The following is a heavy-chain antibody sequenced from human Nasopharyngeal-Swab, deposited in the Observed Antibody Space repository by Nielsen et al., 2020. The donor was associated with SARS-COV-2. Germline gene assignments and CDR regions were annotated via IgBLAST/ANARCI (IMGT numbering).Heavy chain of an antibody. Sequence: WIRPPPGKGLEGMGRIDPSDSYTNYSPSFQGHVTISADKSISTAYLQWSSLKASDTAMYYCARQFRGYYDSSGPLSWFDPWGQGTLVTVSS. CDR2: IDPSDSYT. V-gene: IGHV5-10-1*01. D-gene: IGHD3-22*01. CDR3: ARQFRGYYDSSGPLSWFDP. J-gene: IGHJ5*02.